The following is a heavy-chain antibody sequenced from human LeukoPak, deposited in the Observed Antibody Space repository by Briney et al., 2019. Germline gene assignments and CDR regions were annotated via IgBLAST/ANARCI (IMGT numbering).Heavy chain of an antibody. CDR1: GFKFDDYG. CDR2: INWNGDSR. Sequence: SGGSLRLSCTASGFKFDDYGMTWVRQAPGKGLEWVSDINWNGDSRGYAHSVRGRFTIYRDNAKNTLYLQMNSLRAEDTAVYYCASLFLCYGCSSSSDSFNIWGQGTMVTVSS. CDR3: ASLFLCYGCSSSSDSFNI. D-gene: IGHD6-6*01. J-gene: IGHJ3*02. V-gene: IGHV3-20*04.